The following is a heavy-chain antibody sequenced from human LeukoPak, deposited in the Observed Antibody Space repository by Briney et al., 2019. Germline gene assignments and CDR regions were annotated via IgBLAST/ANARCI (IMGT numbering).Heavy chain of an antibody. CDR2: ITSDGSST. CDR3: ARDGSLPDY. J-gene: IGHJ4*02. D-gene: IGHD5-12*01. CDR1: QFTFSSYW. V-gene: IGHV3-74*01. Sequence: PGGSLSLSCAASQFTFSSYWMHWVRQAPGKGLVWVSFITSDGSSTSYADYVKGRFTISRDNAKNMLYLQMNSLRAEDTAVYYCARDGSLPDYWGQGTLVTVSS.